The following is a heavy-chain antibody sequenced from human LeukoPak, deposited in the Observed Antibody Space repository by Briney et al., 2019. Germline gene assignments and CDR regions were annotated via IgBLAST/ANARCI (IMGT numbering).Heavy chain of an antibody. J-gene: IGHJ3*02. V-gene: IGHV4-30-2*01. D-gene: IGHD3-16*01. CDR1: GGSISSGGYS. CDR3: AREKGRYDYVWVGAFDI. Sequence: SETLSLTCAVSGGSISSGGYSWSWIRQPPGKGLEWIGYIYHSGSTYYNPSLKSRVTISVDRSKNQFSLKLSSVTAADTAVYYCAREKGRYDYVWVGAFDIWGQGTMVTVSS. CDR2: IYHSGST.